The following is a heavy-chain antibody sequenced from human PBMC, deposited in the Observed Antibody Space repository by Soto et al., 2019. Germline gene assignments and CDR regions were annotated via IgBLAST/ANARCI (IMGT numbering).Heavy chain of an antibody. CDR1: GGSISSYY. J-gene: IGHJ6*02. V-gene: IGHV4-59*01. CDR2: IYYSGST. D-gene: IGHD3-10*01. Sequence: SETLSLTCTVSGGSISSYYWSWIRQPPGKGLEWIGYIYYSGSTNYNPSLKSRVTISVDTSKNQFSLKLSSVTAADTAVYYCARDRGRTVLRYYYYYGMDVWGQGTMVTVSS. CDR3: ARDRGRTVLRYYYYYGMDV.